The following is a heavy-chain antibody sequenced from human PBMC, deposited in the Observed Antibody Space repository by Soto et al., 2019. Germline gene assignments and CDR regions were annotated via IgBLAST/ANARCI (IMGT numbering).Heavy chain of an antibody. CDR3: ARASESTRKCSGGSCYPGY. D-gene: IGHD2-15*01. V-gene: IGHV1-3*01. Sequence: QVQLVQSGAEVKKPGASVKVSCKASGYTFTSYAMHWVRQAPGQRLEWMGWINAGNGNTKYSQKFQGRVTITRDTSASTDYMELRSLRSEDTAVYYCARASESTRKCSGGSCYPGYWGQGTLVTVSS. J-gene: IGHJ4*02. CDR1: GYTFTSYA. CDR2: INAGNGNT.